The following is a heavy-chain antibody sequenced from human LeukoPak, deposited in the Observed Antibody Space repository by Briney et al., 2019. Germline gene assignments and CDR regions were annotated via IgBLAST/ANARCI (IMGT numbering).Heavy chain of an antibody. CDR2: IFHSGST. J-gene: IGHJ2*01. D-gene: IGHD4-23*01. Sequence: SGTLSLTCAVSGGSISISSSNWWSWVRQPPGKGLEWIGEIFHSGSTNYNPSLKSRVTISVDKSKNQFYLKLSSLTAADTAVYYCARDLHGGNSFTSDWYFDLWGRGTLVTVSS. V-gene: IGHV4-4*02. CDR3: ARDLHGGNSFTSDWYFDL. CDR1: GGSISISSSNW.